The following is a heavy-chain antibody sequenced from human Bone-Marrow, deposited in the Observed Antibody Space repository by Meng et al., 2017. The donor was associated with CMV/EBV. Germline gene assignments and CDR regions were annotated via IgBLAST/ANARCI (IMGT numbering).Heavy chain of an antibody. V-gene: IGHV3-21*01. CDR1: GFTFSSNS. D-gene: IGHD2-15*01. J-gene: IGHJ6*02. CDR3: ARFIPYCSGARCYESGSGWPYYYYAMDV. Sequence: GESLKISCAASGFTFSSNSMNWVRQAPGKGLEWVSSISSSSSYIYYADSVKGRFTISRENAKNSLYLQMNSLRVEDTAVYHFARFIPYCSGARCYESGSGWPYYYYAMDVWGQGTTVTVSS. CDR2: ISSSSSYI.